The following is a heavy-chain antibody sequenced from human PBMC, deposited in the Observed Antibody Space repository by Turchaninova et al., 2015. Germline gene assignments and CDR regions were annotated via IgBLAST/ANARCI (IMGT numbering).Heavy chain of an antibody. D-gene: IGHD3-10*01. Sequence: QITLKESGPTLVKPTQTLTLTCTFSGFSLSTSGVGVGWIRQPPGKAVGWRTLLYWDDVKRSSPSLKSRLTITQDTAKTQVVLTMTNMDPVDTATYYCAHYGSGSYDYWGQGTLVTVSS. CDR3: AHYGSGSYDY. V-gene: IGHV2-5*02. CDR2: LYWDDVK. CDR1: GFSLSTSGVG. J-gene: IGHJ4*02.